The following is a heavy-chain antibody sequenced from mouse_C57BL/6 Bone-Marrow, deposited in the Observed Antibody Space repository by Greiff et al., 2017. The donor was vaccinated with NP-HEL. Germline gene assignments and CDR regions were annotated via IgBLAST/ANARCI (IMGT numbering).Heavy chain of an antibody. J-gene: IGHJ2*01. Sequence: QVQLQQSGPELVKPGASVKLSCKASGYTFTSYDINWVKQRPGQGLEWIGWIYPGDGSTKYNEKFKGKATLTVDTSASTAYMELHSLTSEDSAVYFCAREGVTTGDCWGKGTTLTVSS. D-gene: IGHD1-1*01. V-gene: IGHV1-85*01. CDR1: GYTFTSYD. CDR2: IYPGDGST. CDR3: AREGVTTGDC.